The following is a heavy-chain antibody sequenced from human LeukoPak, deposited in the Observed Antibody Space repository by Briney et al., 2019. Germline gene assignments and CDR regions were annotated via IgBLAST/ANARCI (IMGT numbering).Heavy chain of an antibody. CDR2: IYYSGST. D-gene: IGHD3-10*01. J-gene: IGHJ3*02. Sequence: PSETLSLTCTVSGGSISSYYWSWIRQPPGKGLEWIGYIYYSGSTNYNPSLKSRVTISVDTSKNQFPLKLSSVTAADTAVYYCARHVGYYCGSGSSKAFDIWGQGTMVTVSS. V-gene: IGHV4-59*08. CDR3: ARHVGYYCGSGSSKAFDI. CDR1: GGSISSYY.